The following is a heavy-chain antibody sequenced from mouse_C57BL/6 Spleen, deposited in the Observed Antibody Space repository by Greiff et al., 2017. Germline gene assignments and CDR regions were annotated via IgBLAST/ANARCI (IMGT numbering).Heavy chain of an antibody. CDR1: GFTFTDYY. D-gene: IGHD2-5*01. CDR3: ARCRSNYFYAMDY. J-gene: IGHJ4*01. V-gene: IGHV7-3*01. CDR2: IRNKANGYTT. Sequence: EVMLVESGGGLVQPGGSLSLSCAASGFTFTDYYMSWVRQPPGKALEWLGFIRNKANGYTTEYSASVKGRFTISRDNSQSILYLQMNALRAEDSATYYCARCRSNYFYAMDYWGQGTSVTVSS.